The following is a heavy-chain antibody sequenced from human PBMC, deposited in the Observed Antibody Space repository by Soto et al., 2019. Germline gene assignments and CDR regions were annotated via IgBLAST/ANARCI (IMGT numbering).Heavy chain of an antibody. D-gene: IGHD2-2*01. CDR3: AKEGIVVVPAAYTYYYYGMDV. J-gene: IGHJ6*02. V-gene: IGHV3-23*01. CDR1: GFTFSSYA. CDR2: ISGSGGST. Sequence: GGSLRLSCAASGFTFSSYAMSWVRQAPGKGLEWVSAISGSGGSTYYADSVKGRFTISRDNSKNTLYLQMNSLRAEDTAVYYCAKEGIVVVPAAYTYYYYGMDVWGQGTTVTVSS.